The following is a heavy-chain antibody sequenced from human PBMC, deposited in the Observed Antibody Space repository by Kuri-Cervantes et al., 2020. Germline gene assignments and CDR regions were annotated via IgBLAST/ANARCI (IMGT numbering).Heavy chain of an antibody. Sequence: ASVKVSCKVSGYTLTELSMHWVRQAPGKGLEWMGGFDPEDGETIYAQKFQGRVTMTEDTSTDTAYMELSSLRSEDTAVYYCATDRGYSSGWYYFDYWGQETLVTVSS. J-gene: IGHJ4*02. CDR3: ATDRGYSSGWYYFDY. V-gene: IGHV1-24*01. CDR2: FDPEDGET. CDR1: GYTLTELS. D-gene: IGHD6-19*01.